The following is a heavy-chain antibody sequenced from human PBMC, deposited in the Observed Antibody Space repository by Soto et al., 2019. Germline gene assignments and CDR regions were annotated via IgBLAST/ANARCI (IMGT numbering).Heavy chain of an antibody. D-gene: IGHD6-13*01. CDR3: ARVYSSSWYGGGHAFDI. CDR2: INSDGSST. J-gene: IGHJ3*02. V-gene: IGHV3-74*01. Sequence: GGSLRLSCAASGFTFSSYWMHWVRQAPGKGLVWVSRINSDGSSTSYADSVKGRFTISRDNAKNTLYLQMNSLRAEDTAVYYCARVYSSSWYGGGHAFDIWGQGTMVTVSS. CDR1: GFTFSSYW.